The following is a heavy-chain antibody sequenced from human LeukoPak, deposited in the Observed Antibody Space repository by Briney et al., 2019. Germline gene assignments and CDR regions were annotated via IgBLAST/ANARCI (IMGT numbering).Heavy chain of an antibody. CDR1: GASISTYY. D-gene: IGHD2/OR15-2a*01. CDR2: IYYSGGRT. J-gene: IGHJ6*03. CDR3: ARGYFGDSRPYYYYMDV. V-gene: IGHV4-59*01. Sequence: SETLSLTCTVSGASISTYYWSWIRQPPGKGLEWIAYIYYSGGRTNYNPSLKSRVTISVDTSKNQFSLKLSSETAADTAVYYCARGYFGDSRPYYYYMDVWGKGTTVTVSS.